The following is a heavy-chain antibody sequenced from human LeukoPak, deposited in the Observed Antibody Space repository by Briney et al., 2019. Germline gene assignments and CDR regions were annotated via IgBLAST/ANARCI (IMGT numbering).Heavy chain of an antibody. CDR2: IGSSGSYI. Sequence: GGSLRLSCAASGFTFNAYSMNWVRQAPGKGLEWVPSIGSSGSYIYYADSVKGRFTISRDNAKNSLYLQMNSLRAEDTAVYYCARDIGDAAFHWGQGTLVTVSS. CDR3: ARDIGDAAFH. V-gene: IGHV3-21*01. D-gene: IGHD4-17*01. J-gene: IGHJ4*02. CDR1: GFTFNAYS.